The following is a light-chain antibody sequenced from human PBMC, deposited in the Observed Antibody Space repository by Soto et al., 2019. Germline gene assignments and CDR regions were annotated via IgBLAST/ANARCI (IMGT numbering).Light chain of an antibody. CDR2: AAS. J-gene: IGKJ4*01. CDR1: QSISRY. Sequence: DIQMTQSPSSLFASAGDRFPITWRVSQSISRYLNWYQQKPGKAPKLLXYAASSLQSGVPSRISGSGSWTNFTLTISSLQPEDFANYYCQQSYSTRTLTFGGGTKVDIK. V-gene: IGKV1-39*01. CDR3: QQSYSTRTLT.